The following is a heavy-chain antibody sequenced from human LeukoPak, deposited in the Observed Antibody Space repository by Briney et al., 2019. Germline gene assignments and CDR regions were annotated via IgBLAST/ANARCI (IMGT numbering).Heavy chain of an antibody. J-gene: IGHJ3*02. CDR1: GFTFSSYG. V-gene: IGHV3-30*02. D-gene: IGHD6-6*01. CDR2: IRYDGSNK. CDR3: AKDLAARRKGDAFDI. Sequence: TGGSLRLSCAASGFTFSSYGMHWVRQAPGKGLEWVAFIRYDGSNKYYADSVKGRFTISRDNSKNTLYLQMNSLRAEDTAVYYCAKDLAARRKGDAFDIWGQGTMVTVSS.